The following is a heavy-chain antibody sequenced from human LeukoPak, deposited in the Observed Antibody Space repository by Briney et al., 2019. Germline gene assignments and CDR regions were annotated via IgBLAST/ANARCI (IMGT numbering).Heavy chain of an antibody. V-gene: IGHV3-64D*09. CDR1: GFTFSSYA. Sequence: GGSLRLSCSASGFTFSSYAMHWVRQAPGKELEYVSGISSNGGSTYYADSVKGRFTISRDNSKSTLYLQMSSLRAEDTAVYYCVKDPHYWGQGTLVTVSS. CDR2: ISSNGGST. J-gene: IGHJ4*02. CDR3: VKDPHY.